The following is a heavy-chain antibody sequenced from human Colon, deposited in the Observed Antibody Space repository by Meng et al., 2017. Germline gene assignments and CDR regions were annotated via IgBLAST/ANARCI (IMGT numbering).Heavy chain of an antibody. Sequence: GESLKISCAASGFTFSSYGMHWVRQAPGKGLEWVAVIWYDGSNKYYADPVKGRFTISRDNSKNTLYLQMNSLRAEDTAVYYCARGGKYYYDSSGYYLDYWGQGTLVTVSS. J-gene: IGHJ4*02. CDR1: GFTFSSYG. CDR3: ARGGKYYYDSSGYYLDY. D-gene: IGHD3-22*01. CDR2: IWYDGSNK. V-gene: IGHV3-33*01.